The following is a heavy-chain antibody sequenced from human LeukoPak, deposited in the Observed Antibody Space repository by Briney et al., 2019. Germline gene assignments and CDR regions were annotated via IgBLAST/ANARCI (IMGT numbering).Heavy chain of an antibody. V-gene: IGHV3-21*01. CDR3: ARSHVDTAMDY. Sequence: GGSLRLSCAASGFTFSSYSMNWVRQAPGKGLEWVSSISSSSSYIYYANSVKGRFTISRDNAKNSLYLQMNSLRAEDTAVYYCARSHVDTAMDYWGQGTLVTVSS. J-gene: IGHJ4*02. CDR2: ISSSSSYI. CDR1: GFTFSSYS. D-gene: IGHD5-18*01.